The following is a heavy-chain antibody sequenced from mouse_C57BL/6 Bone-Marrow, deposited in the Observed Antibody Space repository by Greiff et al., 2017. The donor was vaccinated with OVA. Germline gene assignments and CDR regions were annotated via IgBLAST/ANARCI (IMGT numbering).Heavy chain of an antibody. J-gene: IGHJ2*01. Sequence: EVKLQESGPGLVKPSQSLSLTCSVTGYSITSGYYWNWIRQFPGNKLEWMGYISYDGSNNYNPSLKNRISITRDTSKNQFFLKLNSVTTEDTATYYCARLYDGYYVHFDYWGQGTTLTVSS. CDR3: ARLYDGYYVHFDY. D-gene: IGHD2-3*01. CDR1: GYSITSGYY. V-gene: IGHV3-6*01. CDR2: ISYDGSN.